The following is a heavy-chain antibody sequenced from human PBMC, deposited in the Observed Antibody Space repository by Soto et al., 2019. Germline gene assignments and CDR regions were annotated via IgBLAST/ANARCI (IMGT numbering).Heavy chain of an antibody. V-gene: IGHV4-59*01. J-gene: IGHJ4*02. CDR3: ARYRREAVAGYTLDN. CDR1: GGSISSNY. CDR2: VYNSGST. Sequence: SEILSLTCTVSGGSISSNYWTWIRQPPGKGLEWIGYVYNSGSTNYNPSLKSRVTISEDTSKSQFSLKVNSMTAADTAVYYCARYRREAVAGYTLDNWGQGILVTVSS. D-gene: IGHD6-13*01.